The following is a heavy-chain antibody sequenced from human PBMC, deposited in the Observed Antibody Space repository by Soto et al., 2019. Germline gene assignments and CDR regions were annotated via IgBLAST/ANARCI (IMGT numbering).Heavy chain of an antibody. CDR1: GYTFTGYY. V-gene: IGHV1-2*04. CDR3: ARVIGYGDYWYLDL. J-gene: IGHJ2*01. D-gene: IGHD4-17*01. Sequence: ASVKVSCKASGYTFTGYYMHWVRQAPGQGLEWMGWINPNSGGTNYAQKFQGWVTMTRDTSISTAYMELSRLRSDDTAVYYCARVIGYGDYWYLDLWGRGTLVTGSS. CDR2: INPNSGGT.